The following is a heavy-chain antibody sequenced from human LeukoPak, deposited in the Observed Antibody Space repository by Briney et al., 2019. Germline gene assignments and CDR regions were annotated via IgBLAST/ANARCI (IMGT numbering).Heavy chain of an antibody. Sequence: GGSLRLSCAASGFTFSSYGMHWVRQAPGKGLEWVAVIWYDGSNKYYADSVKGRFTISRDNSKNTLYLQMNSLRAEDTAVYYCARSIAAARTYYFDCWGQGTLVTVSS. J-gene: IGHJ4*02. CDR1: GFTFSSYG. D-gene: IGHD6-13*01. V-gene: IGHV3-33*01. CDR2: IWYDGSNK. CDR3: ARSIAAARTYYFDC.